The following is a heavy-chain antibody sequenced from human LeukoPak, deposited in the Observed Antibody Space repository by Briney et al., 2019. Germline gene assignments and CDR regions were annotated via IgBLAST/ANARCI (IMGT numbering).Heavy chain of an antibody. CDR3: AREVDYYGSGSYSYYYYGMDV. CDR2: MNPNSGNT. V-gene: IGHV1-8*02. CDR1: GGTFSSYA. J-gene: IGHJ6*02. Sequence: GSSVKVSCKASGGTFSSYAINWVRQATGQGLEWMGWMNPNSGNTGYAQKFQGRVTMTRNTSISTAYTELSSLRSEDTAVYYCAREVDYYGSGSYSYYYYGMDVWGQGTTVTVSS. D-gene: IGHD3-10*01.